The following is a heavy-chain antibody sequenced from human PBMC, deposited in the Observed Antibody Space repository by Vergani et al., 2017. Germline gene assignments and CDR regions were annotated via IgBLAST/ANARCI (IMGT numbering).Heavy chain of an antibody. V-gene: IGHV4-61*10. J-gene: IGHJ4*02. CDR3: ARILTLYDFWSGYCDYFDY. D-gene: IGHD3-3*01. Sequence: QVQLQESGPGLVKPSETLSLTCTVSGGSVSSGSYYWSWIRQPAGKGLEWIGYIYYSGSTNYNPPLKSRVTISVDTSKKQVSLKLSAVTAADTAVYYCARILTLYDFWSGYCDYFDYWGQGTLVTVSS. CDR1: GGSVSSGSYY. CDR2: IYYSGST.